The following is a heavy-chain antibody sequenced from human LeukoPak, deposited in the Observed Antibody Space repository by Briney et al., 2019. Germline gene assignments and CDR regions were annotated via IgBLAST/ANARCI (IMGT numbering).Heavy chain of an antibody. V-gene: IGHV4-38-2*01. J-gene: IGHJ3*02. CDR2: XYHSGST. D-gene: IGHD2-15*01. CDR3: AAGYCSGGSCYSVVHDAFDI. Sequence: PSETLSLTCAVSDYSISSGYYWGWIRQPPGKGLXXXXXXYHSGSTYYNPSLKSRVTISVDTSKNQFSLKQSSVTAADTAVYYCAAGYCSGGSCYSVVHDAFDIWGQGTMVTVSS. CDR1: DYSISSGYY.